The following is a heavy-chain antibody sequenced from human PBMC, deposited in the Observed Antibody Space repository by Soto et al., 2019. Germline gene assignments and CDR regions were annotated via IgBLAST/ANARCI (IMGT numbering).Heavy chain of an antibody. CDR3: ASQMDGPGSYRDY. V-gene: IGHV3-33*01. D-gene: IGHD1-26*01. J-gene: IGHJ4*02. Sequence: QVQLVESGGGVVQPGRSLRLSCAASGFTFSSYGMHWVRQAPGKGLEWVAVIWYDGSNKYYADSVKGRFTISRDNSKNTLYLQMNSLRAEDTAVYYCASQMDGPGSYRDYWGQGTLVTVSS. CDR2: IWYDGSNK. CDR1: GFTFSSYG.